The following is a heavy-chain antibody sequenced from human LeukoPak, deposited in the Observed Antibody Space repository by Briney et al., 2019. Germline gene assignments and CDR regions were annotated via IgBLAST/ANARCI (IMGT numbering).Heavy chain of an antibody. CDR1: GGSISSGGYY. V-gene: IGHV4-31*03. J-gene: IGHJ4*02. CDR2: IYYSGST. Sequence: SQTLSLTCTVSGGSISSGGYYWSWIRQHPGKGLEWIGYIYYSGSTYYNPSLKSRVTISVDTSKNQFSLKLSFVTAADTAVYYCARSGYYYFDYWGQGTLVTVSS. CDR3: ARSGYYYFDY. D-gene: IGHD3-3*01.